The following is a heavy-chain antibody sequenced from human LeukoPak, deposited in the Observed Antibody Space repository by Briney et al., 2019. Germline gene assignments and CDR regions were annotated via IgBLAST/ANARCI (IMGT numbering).Heavy chain of an antibody. J-gene: IGHJ4*02. CDR2: INPNSGGT. V-gene: IGHV1-2*02. CDR3: AKEGPIAVASYFDY. D-gene: IGHD6-19*01. CDR1: GYTFTVYF. Sequence: ASVKVSCKASGYTFTVYFMHWVRQAPGQGLEWMGWINPNSGGTNYAQKFQGRVTMTRDTSISTAYMELSRLRTEDTALYYCAKEGPIAVASYFDYWGQGTLVTVSS.